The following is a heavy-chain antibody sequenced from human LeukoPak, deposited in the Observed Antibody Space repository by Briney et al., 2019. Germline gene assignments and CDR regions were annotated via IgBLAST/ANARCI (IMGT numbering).Heavy chain of an antibody. J-gene: IGHJ6*03. CDR1: GGSISSYY. CDR2: IHTSGST. CDR3: ARERDYNAYQLLPHYYYYYMDV. Sequence: SETLSLTCTVSGGSISSYYWSWIRQPAGKGLEWIGRIHTSGSTNYNPSLKSRVTMSVDTSKNQFSLKLSSVTAADTAVYYCARERDYNAYQLLPHYYYYYMDVWGKGTTVTVSS. V-gene: IGHV4-4*07. D-gene: IGHD2-2*01.